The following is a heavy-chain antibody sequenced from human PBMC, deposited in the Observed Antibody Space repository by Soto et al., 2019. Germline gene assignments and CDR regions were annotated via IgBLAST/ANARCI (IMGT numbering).Heavy chain of an antibody. CDR2: IRSKANSYAT. CDR1: GFTFSTYN. V-gene: IGHV3-73*01. CDR3: TRHLQIAVAGKYNWFDP. D-gene: IGHD6-19*01. J-gene: IGHJ5*02. Sequence: LRLSCAASGFTFSTYNMNWVRQASGKGLEWVGRIRSKANSYATAYAASVKGRFTISRDDSKNTAYLQMNSLKTEDTAVYYCTRHLQIAVAGKYNWFDPWGQGTLVTVSS.